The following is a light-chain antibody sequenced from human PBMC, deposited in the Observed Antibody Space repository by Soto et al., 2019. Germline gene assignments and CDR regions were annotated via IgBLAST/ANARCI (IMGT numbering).Light chain of an antibody. CDR3: QQFNTWPET. J-gene: IGKJ3*01. Sequence: EVELTQSPATLSVSPGERATLSCRASQSVSNNLAWYQQKPGQAPRLLISGASTRATGIPARFSGSGSGTEFTLTISSVQSEEFAVYYCQQFNTWPETFGPGTKVDLK. CDR2: GAS. V-gene: IGKV3-15*01. CDR1: QSVSNN.